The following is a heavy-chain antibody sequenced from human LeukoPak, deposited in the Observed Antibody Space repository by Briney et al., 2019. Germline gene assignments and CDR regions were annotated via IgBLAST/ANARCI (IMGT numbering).Heavy chain of an antibody. J-gene: IGHJ6*02. D-gene: IGHD3-10*01. Sequence: PGGSLRLSCAASGFTFSSYAMHWVRQAPGKGLEWVAVISYDGSNKYYADSVKGRFTISRDNSKNTLYLQMNSLRAEDTAVYYCARDRTLRFGELPLDDYYYGMDVWGQGTTVTVPS. CDR1: GFTFSSYA. V-gene: IGHV3-30-3*01. CDR2: ISYDGSNK. CDR3: ARDRTLRFGELPLDDYYYGMDV.